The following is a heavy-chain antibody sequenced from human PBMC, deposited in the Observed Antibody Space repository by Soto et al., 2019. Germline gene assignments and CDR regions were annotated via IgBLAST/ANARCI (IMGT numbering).Heavy chain of an antibody. Sequence: QVQLVESGGGMVQPGTSLRLSCAASGFTFNSLSLHWVRQRPDKGLEWVAVISHDGRVTFYADFVKGRFTVSRDNSNNTVYLQVNWLRAGDAAVYYCATEAFGDSQYFDSGGQGTLVTVSS. V-gene: IGHV3-30*04. J-gene: IGHJ4*02. D-gene: IGHD2-21*02. CDR1: GFTFNSLS. CDR3: ATEAFGDSQYFDS. CDR2: ISHDGRVT.